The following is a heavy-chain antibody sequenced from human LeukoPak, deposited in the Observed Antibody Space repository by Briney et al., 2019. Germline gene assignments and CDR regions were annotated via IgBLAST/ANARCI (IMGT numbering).Heavy chain of an antibody. D-gene: IGHD6-13*01. CDR2: ISAYNGNT. J-gene: IGHJ4*02. CDR1: GFTFTNYG. V-gene: IGHV1-18*01. CDR3: AREGYTSTYYYHDS. Sequence: ASVNVSCKTSGFTFTNYGIDWVRQAPGRGLEWMGWISAYNGNTKYGQKFQGRVTMTTDTPTTTVYMELRNLGSDDTAVYFCAREGYTSTYYYHDSWGQGTLVTVSS.